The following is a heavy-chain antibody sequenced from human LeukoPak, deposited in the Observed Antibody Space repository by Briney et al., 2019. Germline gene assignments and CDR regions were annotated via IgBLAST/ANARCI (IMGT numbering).Heavy chain of an antibody. CDR2: ICPRDSDT. Sequence: GESLKISCKGSGYSFTSYWIGWVRQMPGKGLEWMGIICPRDSDTRYSPSFQGQVTISADKSISTAYLQWSSLKASDTAMYYCARPERGVWFGETPGAFDIWGQGTIVTVSS. J-gene: IGHJ3*02. CDR1: GYSFTSYW. D-gene: IGHD3-10*01. CDR3: ARPERGVWFGETPGAFDI. V-gene: IGHV5-51*01.